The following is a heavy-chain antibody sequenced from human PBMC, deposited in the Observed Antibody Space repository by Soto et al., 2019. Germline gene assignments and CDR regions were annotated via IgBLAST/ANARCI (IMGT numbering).Heavy chain of an antibody. J-gene: IGHJ4*02. CDR2: INTLSSAI. CDR3: ARRLQWQLRPLDY. V-gene: IGHV3-11*01. D-gene: IGHD6-19*01. Sequence: GGSLRLSCAGSGFTFSDYYMTWIRQAPGKGLEWVSYINTLSSAIYYADSVKGRFTISRDNAKNSLFLQMNSLRAEDTAVYYCARRLQWQLRPLDYWGQGTQVTVSS. CDR1: GFTFSDYY.